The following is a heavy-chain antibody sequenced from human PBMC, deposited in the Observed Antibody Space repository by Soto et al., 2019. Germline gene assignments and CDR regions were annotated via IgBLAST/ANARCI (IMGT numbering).Heavy chain of an antibody. V-gene: IGHV3-74*03. J-gene: IGHJ4*02. CDR1: GFTFRSYW. D-gene: IGHD7-27*01. Sequence: PGGSLRLSCAASGFTFRSYWMHWVRQAPGGELEWVSRINSDESNTMYADSVKGRFTISRDNAKNTLYLQMDSLRADDTAVYYCTKGGTSTCYWGLFDYWGQGTLVTVSS. CDR2: INSDESNT. CDR3: TKGGTSTCYWGLFDY.